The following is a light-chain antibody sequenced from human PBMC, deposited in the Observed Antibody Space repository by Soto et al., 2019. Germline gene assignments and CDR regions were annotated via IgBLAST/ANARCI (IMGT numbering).Light chain of an antibody. Sequence: DIQMTQSPSSLSASVGDRVTITCRASQTISIFLNWYQHKPGKPPTLLIYTASSLQSGVPSRFSGSGGGTDFTLSISSVQPEDFATYFCQQSYMDPITFGQGTRLEIK. CDR3: QQSYMDPIT. CDR1: QTISIF. CDR2: TAS. V-gene: IGKV1-39*01. J-gene: IGKJ5*01.